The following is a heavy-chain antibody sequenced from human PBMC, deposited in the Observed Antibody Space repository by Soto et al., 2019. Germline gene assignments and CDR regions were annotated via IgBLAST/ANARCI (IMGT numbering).Heavy chain of an antibody. J-gene: IGHJ6*02. Sequence: QVQLVQSGAEVKKPGSSVKVSCKASGGTFSSYAISWVRQAPGQGLEWMGGIIPIFGTANYAQKFQGRVTITADESTSTAYMELSSLRSEYTAVYYCARKLEMAANYYYYYGMDVWGQGTTVTVSS. V-gene: IGHV1-69*01. CDR1: GGTFSSYA. CDR3: ARKLEMAANYYYYYGMDV. D-gene: IGHD3-3*01. CDR2: IIPIFGTA.